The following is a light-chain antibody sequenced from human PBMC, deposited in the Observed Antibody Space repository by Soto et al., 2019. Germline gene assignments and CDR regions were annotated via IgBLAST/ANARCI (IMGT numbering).Light chain of an antibody. CDR1: QSVSSK. CDR2: GAC. V-gene: IGKV3D-15*03. Sequence: VLAQSPGTLSFSPGKRATLSCRARQSVSSKFAWYQQQPGQAPRLIIIGACMRATVIPGRFSGSVSGTEFTLSISMLQYEYFAVYCCKQYKEWPAFTFGQGTRLEI. J-gene: IGKJ5*01. CDR3: KQYKEWPAFT.